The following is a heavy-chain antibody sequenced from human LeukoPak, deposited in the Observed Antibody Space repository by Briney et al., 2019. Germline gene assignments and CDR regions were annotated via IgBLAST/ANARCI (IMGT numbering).Heavy chain of an antibody. Sequence: GASVKVSCKASGYTFTSYGISWVRQAPGQGLEWMGWISAYNGNTSYAQKLQGRVTMTTDTSTSTAYMELRSLRSDDTAVYYCASMEDSSGWYSGDAFDIWGQGTMVTVSS. CDR3: ASMEDSSGWYSGDAFDI. CDR2: ISAYNGNT. J-gene: IGHJ3*02. CDR1: GYTFTSYG. D-gene: IGHD6-19*01. V-gene: IGHV1-18*01.